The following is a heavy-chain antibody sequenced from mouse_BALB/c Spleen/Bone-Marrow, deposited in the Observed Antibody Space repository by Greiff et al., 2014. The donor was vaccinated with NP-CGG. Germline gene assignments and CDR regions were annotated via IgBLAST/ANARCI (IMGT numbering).Heavy chain of an antibody. CDR2: IYPGDGDT. CDR3: ARRDGSTYYYAMDY. Sequence: LVESGAELVRPGSSVKISCKASGCAFSNYWMNWVKQRPGQGLEWIGQIYPGDGDTNYNGKFKGKATLTADKSSSTAYMQLSSLTSEDSAVYFCARRDGSTYYYAMDYWGQGTSVTVSS. J-gene: IGHJ4*01. D-gene: IGHD1-1*01. V-gene: IGHV1-80*01. CDR1: GCAFSNYW.